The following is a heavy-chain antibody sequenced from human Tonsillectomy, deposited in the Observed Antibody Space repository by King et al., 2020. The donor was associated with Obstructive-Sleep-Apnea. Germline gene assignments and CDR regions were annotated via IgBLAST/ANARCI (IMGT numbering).Heavy chain of an antibody. CDR2: IYYDGSNK. J-gene: IGHJ4*02. D-gene: IGHD6-25*01. V-gene: IGHV3-33*03. CDR3: VGYYFDY. Sequence: VQLVESGGGVVQPGRSLRLSCVASGFTFRDYGMHWVRQAPGKGLEWLAMIYYDGSNKDYADSVKGRYTIYRDNSKNTLYLQMNSLRVEDTALYFCVGYYFDYWGQGTLVTVSS. CDR1: GFTFRDYG.